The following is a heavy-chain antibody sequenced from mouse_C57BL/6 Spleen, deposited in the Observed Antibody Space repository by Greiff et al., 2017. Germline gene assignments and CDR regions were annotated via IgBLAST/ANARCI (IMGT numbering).Heavy chain of an antibody. CDR2: IDPENGDT. J-gene: IGHJ2*01. Sequence: EVQLQQSGAELVRPGASVKLSCTASGFNIKDDYMHWVKQRPEQGLEWIGWIDPENGDTEYASKFQGKATITADTSSNTAYLQLSSLTSEDTAVYYCTTGDYYGSSYVGHYWGQGTTLTVSS. D-gene: IGHD1-1*01. CDR1: GFNIKDDY. V-gene: IGHV14-4*01. CDR3: TTGDYYGSSYVGHY.